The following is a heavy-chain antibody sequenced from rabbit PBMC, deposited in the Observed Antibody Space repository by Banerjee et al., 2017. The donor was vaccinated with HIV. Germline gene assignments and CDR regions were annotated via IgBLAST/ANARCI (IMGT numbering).Heavy chain of an antibody. Sequence: QQQLEESGGGLVKPGGTLTLTCKASGIDFSSYYYMCWVRQAPGTGLEWIGCINTGSGSTWYASWAKGRFTISRTSSTTVTLQMTSLTAADTATYFCVRTTSGGCMHNLWGQGTLVTVS. CDR1: GIDFSSYYY. CDR2: INTGSGST. J-gene: IGHJ4*01. CDR3: VRTTSGGCMHNL. D-gene: IGHD1-1*01. V-gene: IGHV1S43*01.